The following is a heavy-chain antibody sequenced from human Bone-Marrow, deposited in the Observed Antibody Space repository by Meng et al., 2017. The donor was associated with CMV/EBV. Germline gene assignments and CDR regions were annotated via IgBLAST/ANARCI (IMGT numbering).Heavy chain of an antibody. CDR1: GGSFSGYY. CDR3: ARDLVGFDY. Sequence: SQTLSLTCAVYGGSFSGYYWSWIRQPPGKGLEWIGEINHSGSTNYNPSLKSRVTISVDTSKNQFSLKLSSVTAADTAVYYCARDLVGFDYWGQGTRVTVSA. V-gene: IGHV4-34*01. D-gene: IGHD2-2*01. CDR2: INHSGST. J-gene: IGHJ4*02.